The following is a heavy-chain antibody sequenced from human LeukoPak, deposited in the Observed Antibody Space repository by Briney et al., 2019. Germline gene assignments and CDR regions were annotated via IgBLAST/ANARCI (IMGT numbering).Heavy chain of an antibody. Sequence: PGGTLRLSCEASHFAFTHYSMHWVRRAPGQGLEWVAAISNNGANKHYAVSVKGRFTISRDNSNNTLYLQLSSLRVEDTAEYFCARGGKYFSAWGQGTQVTVPS. CDR1: HFAFTHYS. CDR2: ISNNGANK. V-gene: IGHV3-30-3*01. CDR3: ARGGKYFSA. D-gene: IGHD2/OR15-2a*01. J-gene: IGHJ5*02.